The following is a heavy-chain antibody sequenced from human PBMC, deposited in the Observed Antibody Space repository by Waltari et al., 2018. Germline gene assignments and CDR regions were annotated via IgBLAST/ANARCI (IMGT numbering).Heavy chain of an antibody. CDR2: IYHSGST. D-gene: IGHD3-22*01. V-gene: IGHV4-38-2*01. J-gene: IGHJ1*01. Sequence: QVQLQESGPGLVKPSETLSLTCAVSGYSISSGYYWGWIRQPPGKGLAWIGSIYHSGSTYYNPSLKSRVTISVDTSKNQFSLKLSSVTAADTAVYYCARQGSYYDSSGYHSTYFQHWGQGTLVTVSS. CDR3: ARQGSYYDSSGYHSTYFQH. CDR1: GYSISSGYY.